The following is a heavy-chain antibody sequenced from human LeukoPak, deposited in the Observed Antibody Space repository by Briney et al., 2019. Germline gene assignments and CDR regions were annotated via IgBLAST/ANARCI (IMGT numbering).Heavy chain of an antibody. CDR3: ARYDYGRSGFDY. CDR2: IYSGGTT. J-gene: IGHJ4*02. V-gene: IGHV3-66*01. Sequence: GSLRLSCAASGFTVSTNYMTWVRQAPGKGLEWVSVIYSGGTTYYADSVKGRFSISRDKSKNTLYLQMNSLRAEDTAVYYCARYDYGRSGFDYWGQGTLVTVSS. D-gene: IGHD5-12*01. CDR1: GFTVSTNY.